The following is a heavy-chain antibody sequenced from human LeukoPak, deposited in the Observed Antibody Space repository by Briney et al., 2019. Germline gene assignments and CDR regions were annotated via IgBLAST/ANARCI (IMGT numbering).Heavy chain of an antibody. J-gene: IGHJ3*02. Sequence: SETLSLTCTVSGGSISSYYWSWIRQPAGKGLEWIGRIYTRGSTNYNPSLKSRVTMSVDTSKNQFSLKLSSVTAADTAVYYCANHRGYYYDSSGYHDNWGQGAMVTVSS. CDR3: ANHRGYYYDSSGYHDN. D-gene: IGHD3-22*01. CDR1: GGSISSYY. V-gene: IGHV4-4*07. CDR2: IYTRGST.